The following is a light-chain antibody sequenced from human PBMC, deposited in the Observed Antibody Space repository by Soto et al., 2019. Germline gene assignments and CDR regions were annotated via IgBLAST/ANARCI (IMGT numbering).Light chain of an antibody. V-gene: IGKV1-33*01. CDR1: EDINNY. CDR3: QQYDTLPRAT. CDR2: DAS. Sequence: DIQMTQSPSSLSASVGDRVTITCQATEDINNYLIWYQQKPGRAPKLLIYDASNLETGVPSRFSGSGSGTDFFLTISNLQPDDTATYYCQQYDTLPRATFGPGTKVEIK. J-gene: IGKJ3*01.